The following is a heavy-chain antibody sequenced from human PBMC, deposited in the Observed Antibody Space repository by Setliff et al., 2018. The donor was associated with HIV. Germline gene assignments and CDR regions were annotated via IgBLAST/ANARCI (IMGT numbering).Heavy chain of an antibody. CDR2: IKQDVSKA. CDR3: ARDDSNGNTDAFDI. D-gene: IGHD5-18*01. Sequence: GGSLRLSCSASGFTFSSYWMSWVRQAPGKGMEWLAYIKQDVSKAYSMDSVKGRFTISRDNPKNSLYLQMTSLRAEDTAVYYCARDDSNGNTDAFDIWGQGTTVTVSS. CDR1: GFTFSSYW. J-gene: IGHJ3*02. V-gene: IGHV3-7*04.